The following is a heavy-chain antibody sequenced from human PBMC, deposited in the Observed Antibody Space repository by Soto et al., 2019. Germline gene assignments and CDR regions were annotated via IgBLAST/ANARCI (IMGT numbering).Heavy chain of an antibody. V-gene: IGHV3-23*01. CDR1: GFTFSDHG. CDR2: IAGSVGST. CDR3: AKDRTIACRNFDD. J-gene: IGHJ4*02. Sequence: GGSLRLSCAASGFTFSDHGMSWVRQAPGKGPEWVSAIAGSVGSTYYAHSVKGRFTISRDNAKNMLYLQMDSLRDEDTAVYYCAKDRTIACRNFDDWGQGARVTVSS. D-gene: IGHD6-13*01.